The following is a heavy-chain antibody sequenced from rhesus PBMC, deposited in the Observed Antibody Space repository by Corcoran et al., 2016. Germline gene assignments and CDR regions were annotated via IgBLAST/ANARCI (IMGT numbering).Heavy chain of an antibody. CDR3: ARSKGVTLFDY. J-gene: IGHJ4*01. V-gene: IGHV4-106*01. Sequence: QVQLQESGPGLVKPSETLSLTCAVSGGSISDDYYWSWIRQPPGKGLEWIGYIYGSGGGTNYNPSLKNRGNSSIDTSKNQFSLKLSSVTAADTAVYYCARSKGVTLFDYWGQGVLVTVSS. CDR1: GGSISDDYY. CDR2: IYGSGGGT. D-gene: IGHD4-23*01.